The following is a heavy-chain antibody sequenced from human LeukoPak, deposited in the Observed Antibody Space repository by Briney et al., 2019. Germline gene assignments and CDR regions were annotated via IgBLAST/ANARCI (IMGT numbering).Heavy chain of an antibody. CDR2: IKQDGSEK. CDR3: ASGLELDY. Sequence: GGSLRLSCAASGFAFRSYWMRWVRQAPGKGLEWVANIKQDGSEKNYVDSVKGRFTISRDNAKNSLYLQMNSLRAEDTAVYYCASGLELDYWGQGTLVTVSS. J-gene: IGHJ4*02. CDR1: GFAFRSYW. V-gene: IGHV3-7*03.